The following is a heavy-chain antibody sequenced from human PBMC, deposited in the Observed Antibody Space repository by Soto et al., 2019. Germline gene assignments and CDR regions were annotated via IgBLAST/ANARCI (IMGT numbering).Heavy chain of an antibody. CDR3: ARAKILPGYSFTYFAV. J-gene: IGHJ2*01. Sequence: ASETQPMSCSASVGTFSGYYWSRIRRPPGRGLEWIGEINHSGNSNYNPVLESRVTISVDPSKNQFSLKLISVTAADTAVYHCARAKILPGYSFTYFAVWGRCRLVT. CDR2: INHSGNS. D-gene: IGHD5-12*01. CDR1: VGTFSGYY. V-gene: IGHV4-34*01.